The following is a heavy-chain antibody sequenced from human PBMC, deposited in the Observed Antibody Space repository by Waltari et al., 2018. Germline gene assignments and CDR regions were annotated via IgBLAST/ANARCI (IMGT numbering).Heavy chain of an antibody. CDR3: ASLRISIFGVVYYFDS. V-gene: IGHV3-30*03. CDR1: GFTFRLYA. Sequence: QVQLMESGGGVVQAGRSLRLSCAASGFTFRLYAMHWVRQAPGKGLEWVAVISSDGNTKKYADPLKGRFTISRDNSKNTLYLQMDSLRPEDTALYYCASLRISIFGVVYYFDSWGQGALVTVSS. D-gene: IGHD3-3*01. J-gene: IGHJ4*02. CDR2: ISSDGNTK.